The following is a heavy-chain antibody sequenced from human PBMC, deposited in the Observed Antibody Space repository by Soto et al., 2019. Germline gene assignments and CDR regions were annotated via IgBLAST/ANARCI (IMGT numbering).Heavy chain of an antibody. D-gene: IGHD3-9*01. CDR2: IYYSGST. V-gene: IGHV4-59*01. CDR3: ARSFDILTGYRSKFYFDY. Sequence: ETLSLSSTVSGGSISSYCWSWLRQPPGKGLEWIGYIYYSGSTNYNPSLKSRVTISVDTSKNQFSLKLSSVTAADTAVYYCARSFDILTGYRSKFYFDYWGQGTLVTVSS. CDR1: GGSISSYC. J-gene: IGHJ4*02.